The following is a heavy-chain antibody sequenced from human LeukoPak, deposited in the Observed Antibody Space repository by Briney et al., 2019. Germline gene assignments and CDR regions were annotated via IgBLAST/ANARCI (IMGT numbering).Heavy chain of an antibody. D-gene: IGHD2-8*01. CDR2: IIGSGGST. J-gene: IGHJ4*02. Sequence: GGSLRLSCAASGFAFSTYAMCWVRQAPGKGLEWVSGIIGSGGSTYYADSVKGRFTISRDNSKNTLYLQMNSLRAEDTAIYYCAKAGCTNIVCYLNSWGQGTLVTVSS. CDR3: AKAGCTNIVCYLNS. CDR1: GFAFSTYA. V-gene: IGHV3-23*01.